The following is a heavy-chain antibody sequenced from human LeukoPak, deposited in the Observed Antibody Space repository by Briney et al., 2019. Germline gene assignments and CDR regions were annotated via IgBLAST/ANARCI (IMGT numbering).Heavy chain of an antibody. CDR1: GGSFSGYY. J-gene: IGHJ4*02. Sequence: PSETLSLTCAVYGGSFSGYYWSWIRQPPGKGLEWIGEINHSGSTNFNPSLKSRVTISLDTSKNQFSLKLSSVTAADTAVYYCARDSAYQVDYWGQGTLVTVSS. CDR2: INHSGST. D-gene: IGHD3-22*01. V-gene: IGHV4-34*01. CDR3: ARDSAYQVDY.